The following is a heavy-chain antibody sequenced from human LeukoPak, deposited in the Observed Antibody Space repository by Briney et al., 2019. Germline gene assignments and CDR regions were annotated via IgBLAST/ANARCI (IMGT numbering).Heavy chain of an antibody. J-gene: IGHJ6*02. Sequence: SETLSLTCAVYGGSFSGYYWCWIRQPPGKGLEWIGEINHSGSTNYNPSLKSRVTISVDTSKNQFSLKLSSVTAADTAVYYCARGQAYYDFWSGQHGMDVWGQGTTVTVSS. CDR3: ARGQAYYDFWSGQHGMDV. D-gene: IGHD3-3*01. V-gene: IGHV4-34*01. CDR1: GGSFSGYY. CDR2: INHSGST.